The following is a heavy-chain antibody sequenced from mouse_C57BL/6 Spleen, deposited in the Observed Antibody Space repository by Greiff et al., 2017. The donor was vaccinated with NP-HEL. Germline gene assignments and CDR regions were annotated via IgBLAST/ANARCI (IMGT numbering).Heavy chain of an antibody. Sequence: EVMLVESGGGLVKPGGSLKLSCAASGFTFSSYAMSWVRQTPEKRLEWVATISDGGSYTYYPDNVKGRFTISRDNAKNNLYLQMSHLKSEDTAMYYCARYDYDEDFDYWGQGTTLTVSS. CDR1: GFTFSSYA. V-gene: IGHV5-4*03. J-gene: IGHJ2*01. D-gene: IGHD2-4*01. CDR2: ISDGGSYT. CDR3: ARYDYDEDFDY.